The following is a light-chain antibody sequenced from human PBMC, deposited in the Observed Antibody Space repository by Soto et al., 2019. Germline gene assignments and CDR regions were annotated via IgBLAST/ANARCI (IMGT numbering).Light chain of an antibody. CDR1: QSVSSY. CDR3: QQRSKWPST. V-gene: IGKV3-11*01. CDR2: DAS. J-gene: IGKJ4*01. Sequence: EIVFTQSPATLSLSPGDRATLSCRASQSVSSYLAWYQQKPGQAPRLLIYDASNRATGIPARFSGSGSGTDFTLTITTLEPEDVAVYYCQQRSKWPSTFGGGTKVEIK.